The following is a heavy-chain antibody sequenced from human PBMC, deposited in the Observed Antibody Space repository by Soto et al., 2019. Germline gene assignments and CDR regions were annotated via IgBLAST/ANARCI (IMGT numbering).Heavy chain of an antibody. D-gene: IGHD2-21*01. J-gene: IGHJ4*02. Sequence: QVQLQESGPGLVRSSQTLSLTCTVSGGSISSGGYHWNWIRQHPGKGLEWIGNIYYSGSTYYNPSLKSRVTISIDTSKNPFSLKLSSVTAADTAVYYCARDVWPYYFDYWGQGTLVTVSS. CDR2: IYYSGST. CDR1: GGSISSGGYH. CDR3: ARDVWPYYFDY. V-gene: IGHV4-31*03.